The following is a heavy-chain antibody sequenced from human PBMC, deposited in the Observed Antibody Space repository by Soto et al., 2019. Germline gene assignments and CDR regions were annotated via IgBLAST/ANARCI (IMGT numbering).Heavy chain of an antibody. CDR1: GFTFSSYA. CDR2: ISGSGVST. V-gene: IGHV3-23*01. J-gene: IGHJ4*02. D-gene: IGHD4-17*01. CDR3: AKESTVTSFLFDY. Sequence: EVPLLESGGGLVQPGGSLRLSCAASGFTFSSYAMSWFRQDPRKGLEWVSSISGSGVSTYYADSVKGRFTLSRDNSKNTVYLQMNSLRAEDTAVYYCAKESTVTSFLFDYWGQGTQVTVSS.